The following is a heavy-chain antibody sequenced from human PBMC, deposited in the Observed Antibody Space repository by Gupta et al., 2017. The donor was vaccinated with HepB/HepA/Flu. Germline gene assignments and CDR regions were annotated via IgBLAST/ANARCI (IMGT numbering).Heavy chain of an antibody. D-gene: IGHD6-13*01. V-gene: IGHV3-43*01. Sequence: EVQLVESGGVVVQPGGSLRLSCEGSGFTFRDHAMHWVRQVPGKGLEWVSLISWDGSNIYYIDSVKGRFTIARDNNRHSLYLQMSSLRTDDTAFYYCVKDMGPVGNAAGDYWGQGTLVTVSS. CDR1: GFTFRDHA. J-gene: IGHJ4*02. CDR3: VKDMGPVGNAAGDY. CDR2: ISWDGSNI.